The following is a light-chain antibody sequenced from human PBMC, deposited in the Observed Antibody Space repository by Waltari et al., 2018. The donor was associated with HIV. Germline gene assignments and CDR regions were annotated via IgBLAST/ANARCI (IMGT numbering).Light chain of an antibody. CDR1: NIGRKS. Sequence: SYVLTQPPSVSVAPGKTARITFGGNNIGRKSVHWYQQQPGQAPVLVIYDDSDRPSGIPERFSGSNSGNTATLTISRVEAGDEADYYCQVWDSSSDQWVFGGGTKLTVL. J-gene: IGLJ3*02. CDR2: DDS. V-gene: IGLV3-21*04. CDR3: QVWDSSSDQWV.